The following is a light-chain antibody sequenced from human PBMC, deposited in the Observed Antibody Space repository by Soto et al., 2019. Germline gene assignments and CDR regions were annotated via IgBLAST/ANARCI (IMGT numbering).Light chain of an antibody. V-gene: IGLV2-14*01. CDR1: GSDVGNYNH. Sequence: QSALTQPASVSGSPGQSITISCTGTGSDVGNYNHVSWYQQYPGKAPKLMIYAVSNRPSGVSNRFSGSKSGNTASLTISGLQAEDEADYYCSSYRAYSTLWVFGGGTKLTVL. J-gene: IGLJ3*02. CDR3: SSYRAYSTLWV. CDR2: AVS.